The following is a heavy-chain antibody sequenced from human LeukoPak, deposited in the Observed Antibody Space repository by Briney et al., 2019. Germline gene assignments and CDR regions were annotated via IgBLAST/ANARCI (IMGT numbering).Heavy chain of an antibody. CDR2: IYSGGST. CDR3: ARDRVTTSSYYFDY. CDR1: GFTVSSNY. D-gene: IGHD4-11*01. Sequence: GGSLRLSCAASGFTVSSNYMSWVRQAPGKGLEWVSVIYSGGSTYYADSVKGRFTISRDNSKNTLYLQMNSLRAEDTAVYYCARDRVTTSSYYFDYWGQGTLVTVSS. V-gene: IGHV3-53*01. J-gene: IGHJ4*02.